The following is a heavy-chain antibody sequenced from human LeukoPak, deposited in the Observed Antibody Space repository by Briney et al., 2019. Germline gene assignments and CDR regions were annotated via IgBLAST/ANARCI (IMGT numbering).Heavy chain of an antibody. CDR1: GFIFSNYW. D-gene: IGHD3-10*01. CDR2: INEDGSRT. V-gene: IGHV3-74*03. CDR3: ARALFGASVGTDT. J-gene: IGHJ5*02. Sequence: GGSLRLSCAASGFIFSNYWMYWVRQAPGGGLVWVSRINEDGSRTMYADSVKGRFTISRDNAESTLYLEMTGLRADDTAVYYCARALFGASVGTDTWGQGTLVTVSS.